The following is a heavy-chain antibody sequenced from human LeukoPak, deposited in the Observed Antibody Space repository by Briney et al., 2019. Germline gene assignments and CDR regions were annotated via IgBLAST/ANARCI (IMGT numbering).Heavy chain of an antibody. CDR1: GYSISSGYY. CDR3: ARPAHNAFDI. D-gene: IGHD2-21*01. CDR2: IHHSGST. Sequence: SETLSLTCAVSGYSISSGYYWGWIRQPPGKGLEWIGSIHHSGSTYYNPSLKSRVTISVDTSKNQFSLKLSSVTAADTAVYYCARPAHNAFDIWGQGTKVTVSS. V-gene: IGHV4-38-2*01. J-gene: IGHJ3*02.